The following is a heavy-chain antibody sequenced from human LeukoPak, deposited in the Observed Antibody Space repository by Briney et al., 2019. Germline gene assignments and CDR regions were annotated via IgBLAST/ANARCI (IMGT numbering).Heavy chain of an antibody. CDR2: ISGSGGST. V-gene: IGHV3-23*01. CDR3: AKVGIAAAGTRFVSDY. Sequence: GGSLRLSCVASGFTVSSNYMSWVRQAPGKGLEWVSAISGSGGSTYYADSVKGRFTISRDNSKNTLYLQMNSLRAEDTAVYYCAKVGIAAAGTRFVSDYWGQGTLVTVSS. CDR1: GFTVSSNY. J-gene: IGHJ4*02. D-gene: IGHD6-13*01.